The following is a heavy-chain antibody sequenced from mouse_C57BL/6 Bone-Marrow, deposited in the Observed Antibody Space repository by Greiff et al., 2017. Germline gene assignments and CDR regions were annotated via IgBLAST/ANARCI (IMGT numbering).Heavy chain of an antibody. V-gene: IGHV3-8*01. J-gene: IGHJ1*03. CDR2: ISYSGST. D-gene: IGHD1-1*01. CDR1: GYSITSDY. Sequence: EVHLVESGPGLAKPSQTLSLTCSVTGYSITSDYWNWIRKFPGNKLEYMGYISYSGSTYYNPSLKSRISITRDTSKNQYYLQLNSVTTEDTATYYCARFAYYYGSNWYFDVWGTGTTVTVSS. CDR3: ARFAYYYGSNWYFDV.